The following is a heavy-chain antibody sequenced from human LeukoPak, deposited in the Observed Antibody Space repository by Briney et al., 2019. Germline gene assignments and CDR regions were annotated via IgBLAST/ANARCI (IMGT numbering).Heavy chain of an antibody. Sequence: PSETLSLTCAVSGYPINNGYQWAWTRQSPGRGLEWIGSIYHNGGAHHNPSLRSRVVISVDTSNNQFSLRLSSVTVADTAVYYYARDPRWLTPDCTSTSCYENYFDPWGRGTLVTVSS. CDR3: ARDPRWLTPDCTSTSCYENYFDP. D-gene: IGHD2-2*01. CDR1: GYPINNGYQ. V-gene: IGHV4-38-2*02. CDR2: IYHNGGA. J-gene: IGHJ5*02.